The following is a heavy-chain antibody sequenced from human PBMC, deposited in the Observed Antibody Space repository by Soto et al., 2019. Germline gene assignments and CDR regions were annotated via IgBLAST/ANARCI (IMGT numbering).Heavy chain of an antibody. D-gene: IGHD6-13*01. CDR1: SDSISSYY. Sequence: SETLSLTCTVSSDSISSYYWSWIRQPPGKRLEWIGYISYSGSTDYNPSLKSRVTISGDTSKNQFSLKVSSVTAADTAVYYCARGTSWQLPFDYWGQGTLVTAPQ. CDR2: ISYSGST. J-gene: IGHJ4*02. CDR3: ARGTSWQLPFDY. V-gene: IGHV4-59*01.